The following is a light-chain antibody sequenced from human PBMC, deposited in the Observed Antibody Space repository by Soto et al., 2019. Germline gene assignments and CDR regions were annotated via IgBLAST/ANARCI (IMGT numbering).Light chain of an antibody. CDR3: QVSGRSALYT. V-gene: IGKV3-20*01. CDR1: QSVSSSS. J-gene: IGKJ2*01. CDR2: GAS. Sequence: EIVLTQSPGTRSLSPGERATRSCRASQSVSSSSLAWYQQKRGQAPRLLIYGASIRATGIPDRFRGSGSGTDFTLTISRLEPEDFAVYYCQVSGRSALYTFGQGTRLEIK.